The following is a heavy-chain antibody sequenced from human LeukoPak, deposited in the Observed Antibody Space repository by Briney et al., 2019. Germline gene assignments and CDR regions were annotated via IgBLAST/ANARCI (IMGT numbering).Heavy chain of an antibody. J-gene: IGHJ4*02. V-gene: IGHV3-23*01. CDR1: GLTFSSFA. CDR2: VSGSGGAT. D-gene: IGHD3-22*01. CDR3: AKEGTYYDSSGYYTH. Sequence: GGSLRLSCAASGLTFSSFAMRWVRQAPGKGLESVSSVSGSGGATYYADSVKGRFTISRDNSKNTLFLQMSSLRVEDTAIYYCAKEGTYYDSSGYYTHWGQGTLVAVSS.